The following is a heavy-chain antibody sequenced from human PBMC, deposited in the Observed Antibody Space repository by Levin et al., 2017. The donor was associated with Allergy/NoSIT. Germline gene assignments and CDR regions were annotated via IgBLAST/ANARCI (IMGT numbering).Heavy chain of an antibody. CDR2: IYPGDSDT. D-gene: IGHD1-1*01. J-gene: IGHJ6*03. CDR3: ARRGTRDYYYYMDV. Sequence: EASVKVSCQGSGYSFTSYWIGCVRQMPGKGLEWMGIIYPGDSDTRYSPSFQGQVTISADKSISTAYLQWSSLKASDTAIYYCARRGTRDYYYYMDVWGKGTTVTVSS. CDR1: GYSFTSYW. V-gene: IGHV5-51*01.